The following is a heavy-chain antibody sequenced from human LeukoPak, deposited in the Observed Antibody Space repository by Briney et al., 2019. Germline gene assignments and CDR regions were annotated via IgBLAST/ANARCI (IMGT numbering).Heavy chain of an antibody. Sequence: SETLSLTCTVSGGSISSYYWSWIRQPAGKGLEWIGRIYTSGSTNYNPSLKSRVTISVDTSKNQFSLKLSSVTAADTAVYYCARVRNVVPAAIARAYYHYGMDVWGQGTTVTVSS. CDR2: IYTSGST. J-gene: IGHJ6*02. CDR3: ARVRNVVPAAIARAYYHYGMDV. D-gene: IGHD2-2*01. V-gene: IGHV4-4*07. CDR1: GGSISSYY.